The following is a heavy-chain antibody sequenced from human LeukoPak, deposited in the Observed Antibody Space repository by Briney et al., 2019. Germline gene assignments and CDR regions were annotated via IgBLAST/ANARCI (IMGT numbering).Heavy chain of an antibody. CDR3: AGMYSSSSRLSY. Sequence: SETLSLTCTVSGGSISSYYWSWIRQPPGKGLEWIGYIYYCGSTNYNPSLKSRVTISVDTSKNQFSLKLSSVTAADTAVYYCAGMYSSSSRLSYWGQGTLVTVSS. CDR2: IYYCGST. J-gene: IGHJ4*02. D-gene: IGHD6-6*01. CDR1: GGSISSYY. V-gene: IGHV4-59*01.